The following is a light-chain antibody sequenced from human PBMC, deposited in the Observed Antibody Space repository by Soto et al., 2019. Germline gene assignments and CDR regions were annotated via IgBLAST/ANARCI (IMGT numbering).Light chain of an antibody. J-gene: IGKJ5*01. CDR2: GAS. CDR1: QSISNL. Sequence: EIVMTQSPATLSVSPGERATLSCRASQSISNLLAWYQQKPGQAPRLLMYGASTRATGFPDRFSGSGSGTEFTLTISSLHYEDFAVYYCQQYYDWPITFGQGPRPES. V-gene: IGKV3-15*01. CDR3: QQYYDWPIT.